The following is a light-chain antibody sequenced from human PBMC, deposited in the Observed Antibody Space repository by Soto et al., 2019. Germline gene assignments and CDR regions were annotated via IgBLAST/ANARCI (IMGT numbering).Light chain of an antibody. V-gene: IGLV2-8*01. CDR3: SSYAGSSNV. Sequence: QSALTQPPSASGSPGQSVAISCTGTSSDVGGYNYVSWYQQHPGKAPKLMIYEVNKRPSGVPDRFSGSKTGNTASLTVSGIQAEDEADYYCSSYAGSSNVFGTWTKLTVL. CDR1: SSDVGGYNY. CDR2: EVN. J-gene: IGLJ1*01.